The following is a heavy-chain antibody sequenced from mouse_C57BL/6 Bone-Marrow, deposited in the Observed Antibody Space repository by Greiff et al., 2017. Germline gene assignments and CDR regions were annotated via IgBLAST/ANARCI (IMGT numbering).Heavy chain of an antibody. Sequence: QVQLQQPGAELVMPGASVKLSCKASGYTFTSYWMHWVKQRPGQGLEWIGEIDPSDSYTNYNQKFKGKSTLTVDKSSSTAYMQLSSLTSEDSAVYYCARGGLAGYWGQGTTLTVSS. J-gene: IGHJ2*01. CDR1: GYTFTSYW. CDR2: IDPSDSYT. CDR3: ARGGLAGY. V-gene: IGHV1-69*01. D-gene: IGHD2-4*01.